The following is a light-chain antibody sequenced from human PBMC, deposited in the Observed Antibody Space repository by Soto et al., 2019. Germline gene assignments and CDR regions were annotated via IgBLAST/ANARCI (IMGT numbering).Light chain of an antibody. CDR1: KLGNKY. Sequence: SYELTQPPSVSVSPGQTASITCSGDKLGNKYACWYQQKPGQSPMLVIYRDSKRPSGIPERFSGSNSGNTATLTISGTQAMDEADYYCQAWDSSIVVFGGGTKLTV. CDR3: QAWDSSIVV. V-gene: IGLV3-1*01. J-gene: IGLJ2*01. CDR2: RDS.